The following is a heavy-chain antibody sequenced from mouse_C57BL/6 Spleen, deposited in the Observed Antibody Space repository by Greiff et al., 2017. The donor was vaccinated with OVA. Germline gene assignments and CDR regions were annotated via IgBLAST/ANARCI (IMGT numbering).Heavy chain of an antibody. CDR1: GYTFTSYW. CDR3: ARRTDSAWFAY. V-gene: IGHV1-69*01. Sequence: QVQLQQPGAELVMPGASVKLSCKASGYTFTSYWMHWVKQRPGQGLEWIGEIDPSDSYTNYNQKFKGKSTLTVDKSSSTAYMPLSSLTSEDSAVYYCARRTDSAWFAYWGQGTLVTVSA. J-gene: IGHJ3*01. CDR2: IDPSDSYT.